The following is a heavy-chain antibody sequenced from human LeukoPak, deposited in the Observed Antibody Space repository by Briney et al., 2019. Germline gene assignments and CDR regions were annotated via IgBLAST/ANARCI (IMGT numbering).Heavy chain of an antibody. CDR3: ARALCSGGSCYPPFYYYYYMDV. CDR2: IIPIFGTA. D-gene: IGHD2-15*01. CDR1: GGTFSSYA. Sequence: GATVKVSCKASGGTFSSYAISWVRQAPGQGLEWMGGIIPIFGTANYAQKFQGRVTITTDESTSTAYMELSSLRSEDTAVYYCARALCSGGSCYPPFYYYYYMDVWGKGTTVTVSS. J-gene: IGHJ6*03. V-gene: IGHV1-69*05.